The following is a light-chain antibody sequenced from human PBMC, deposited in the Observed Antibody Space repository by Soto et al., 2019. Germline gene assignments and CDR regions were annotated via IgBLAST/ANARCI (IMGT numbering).Light chain of an antibody. CDR3: QQYNDWPPLT. CDR2: DAS. J-gene: IGKJ4*01. V-gene: IGKV3-15*01. CDR1: QSIRTN. Sequence: EIMMTQSPATVSVSPGERATLSCRASQSIRTNVAWYQQKPGQALRLLIYDASTRATGLSSRFSGSGSGTEFTLTISRLQSEYGAIYYCQQYNDWPPLTFGGGTRLEI.